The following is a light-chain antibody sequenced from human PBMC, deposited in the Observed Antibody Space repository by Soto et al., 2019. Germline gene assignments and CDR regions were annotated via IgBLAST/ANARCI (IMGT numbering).Light chain of an antibody. CDR2: QVT. V-gene: IGLV2-14*01. J-gene: IGLJ1*01. CDR3: SSYTDSSNYV. Sequence: QSVLTQPASVSASPGQSITISCTGTSSDLAIYNYVSWYQQHPGKAPKLIIYQVTNRPSGVSNRFSGSRSGNTASLTISGLQAEDEADYYCSSYTDSSNYVFGAGTKVTVL. CDR1: SSDLAIYNY.